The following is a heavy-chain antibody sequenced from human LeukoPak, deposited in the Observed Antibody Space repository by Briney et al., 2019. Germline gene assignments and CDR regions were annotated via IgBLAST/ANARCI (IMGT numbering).Heavy chain of an antibody. CDR1: GCSLTSYW. CDR3: ARTYYYDFWSGYDY. CDR2: IYPGDSDT. V-gene: IGHV5-51*01. D-gene: IGHD3-3*01. Sequence: GESLQISCQGSGCSLTSYWIGWGRRMPGKGGEGMGIIYPGDSDTRYSPSFQGQVTISADKSISTAYLQWSSLKASDTAMYYCARTYYYDFWSGYDYWGQGTLVTVSS. J-gene: IGHJ4*02.